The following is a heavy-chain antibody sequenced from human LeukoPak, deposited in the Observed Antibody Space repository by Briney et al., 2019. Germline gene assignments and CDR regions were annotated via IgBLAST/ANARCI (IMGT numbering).Heavy chain of an antibody. J-gene: IGHJ4*02. CDR1: GFTFSSYW. V-gene: IGHV3-7*01. Sequence: GGPLRLSCAASGFTFSSYWMSWVRQAPGKGLEWVANIKQDGSEKYYVDSVKGRFTISRDNAKNSLYLQMNSLRAEDTAVYYCAREGYYYDSSGYYFDYWGQGTLVTVSS. CDR3: AREGYYYDSSGYYFDY. D-gene: IGHD3-22*01. CDR2: IKQDGSEK.